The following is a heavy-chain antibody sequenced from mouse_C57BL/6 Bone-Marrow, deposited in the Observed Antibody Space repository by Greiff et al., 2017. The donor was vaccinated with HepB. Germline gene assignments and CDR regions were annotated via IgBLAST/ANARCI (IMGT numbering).Heavy chain of an antibody. D-gene: IGHD1-1*01. J-gene: IGHJ2*01. CDR3: AREGYYGYFDY. Sequence: QVQLQQPGAELVKPGASVKLSCKASGYTFTSYWMHWVKQRPGQGLEWIGMIHPNSGSTNYNEKFKSKATLTVDKSSSTAYMQLSSLTSEDSAVYYRAREGYYGYFDYWGQGTTLTVPS. CDR2: IHPNSGST. CDR1: GYTFTSYW. V-gene: IGHV1-64*01.